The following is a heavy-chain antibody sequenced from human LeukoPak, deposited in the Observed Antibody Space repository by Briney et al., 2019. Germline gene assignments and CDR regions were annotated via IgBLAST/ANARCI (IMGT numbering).Heavy chain of an antibody. CDR2: MNPNSGNT. V-gene: IGHV1-8*03. CDR1: GYTFTSYD. Sequence: ASVKVSCKASGYTFTSYDINWVRQAPGQGLEWMGWMNPNSGNTGYAQKFQGRVTITRNTSISTAYMELSSLRSEDTAVYYCARGRVGASRDYYYYYMDVWGKGTTVTVSS. D-gene: IGHD1-26*01. CDR3: ARGRVGASRDYYYYYMDV. J-gene: IGHJ6*03.